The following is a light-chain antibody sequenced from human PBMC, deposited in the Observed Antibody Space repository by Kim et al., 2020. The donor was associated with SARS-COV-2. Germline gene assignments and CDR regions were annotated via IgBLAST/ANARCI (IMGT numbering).Light chain of an antibody. J-gene: IGLJ2*01. CDR1: SLRRFY. Sequence: SSELTQDPAVSVALGQTVRITCQGDSLRRFYATWYHQKPGQAPLLVIYGKNNRPSGIPDRFSVSSSGNTASLTITGTQAGDEADYYCNSRNSNDNVVFGG. CDR3: NSRNSNDNVV. CDR2: GKN. V-gene: IGLV3-19*01.